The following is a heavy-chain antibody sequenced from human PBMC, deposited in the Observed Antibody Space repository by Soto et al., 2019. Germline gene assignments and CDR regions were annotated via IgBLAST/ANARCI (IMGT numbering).Heavy chain of an antibody. CDR3: XXXXXXXXXXVY. V-gene: IGHV1-18*01. CDR1: GYTFTSXX. Sequence: QVQLVQSGAEVKKPGASVKVSCKASGYTFTSXXXXXXXXXXXXXLEWMGWISAYNGNTNYAQKLQGRVTMTTDTXXXXXXXXXXXXXXXXXXXXXXXXXXXXXXXXVYWGQGTLVTVSS. CDR2: ISAYNGNT. J-gene: IGHJ4*02.